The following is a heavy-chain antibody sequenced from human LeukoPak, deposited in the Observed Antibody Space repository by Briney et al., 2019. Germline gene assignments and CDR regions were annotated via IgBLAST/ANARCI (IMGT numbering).Heavy chain of an antibody. CDR3: ARDVVVVPAAIQDY. Sequence: GGSLRLSXAASGFIFNNYAMNWVRQAPGKGLEWVSSISSSSSYIYYADSVKGRFTISRDNAKNSLYLQMNSLRAEDTAVYYCARDVVVVPAAIQDYWGQGTLVTVSS. CDR2: ISSSSSYI. CDR1: GFIFNNYA. D-gene: IGHD2-2*02. V-gene: IGHV3-21*01. J-gene: IGHJ4*02.